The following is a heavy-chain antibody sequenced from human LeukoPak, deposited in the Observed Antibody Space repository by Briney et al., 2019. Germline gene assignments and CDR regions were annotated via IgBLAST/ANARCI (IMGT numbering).Heavy chain of an antibody. CDR1: GFTFSSYA. CDR2: ISYDGSNK. J-gene: IGHJ6*02. D-gene: IGHD2-15*01. CDR3: ARDQLCSGGSCYSKSRHYYGMDV. Sequence: PGRSLRLSCAASGFTFSSYAMHWVRQAPGKGLEWVAVISYDGSNKYYADSVKGRFTISRDNSKNTLYLQMNSLRAEDTAVYHCARDQLCSGGSCYSKSRHYYGMDVWGQGTTVTVSS. V-gene: IGHV3-30*04.